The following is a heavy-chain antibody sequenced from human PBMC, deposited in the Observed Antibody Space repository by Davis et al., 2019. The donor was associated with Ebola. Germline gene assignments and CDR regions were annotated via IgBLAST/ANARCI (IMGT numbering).Heavy chain of an antibody. J-gene: IGHJ4*02. CDR3: ARAQFPTTSDH. V-gene: IGHV1-18*04. CDR2: INPHNGNT. CDR1: GYTFTNYG. D-gene: IGHD1-1*01. Sequence: AASVKVSCKASGYTFTNYGITWVRHAPGQGLEWMGWINPHNGNTNYAQNVQGRVTMTTDTSTSTAYMEVGSLKSDDTAVYYCARAQFPTTSDHWGQGTLVTVSS.